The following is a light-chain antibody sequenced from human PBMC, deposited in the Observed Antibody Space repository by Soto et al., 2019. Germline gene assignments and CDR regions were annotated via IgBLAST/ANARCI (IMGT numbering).Light chain of an antibody. CDR2: AAS. J-gene: IGKJ1*01. CDR1: QSVTSNY. CDR3: QHYGSSVPWT. Sequence: VLTQSPGTVSLSPGERATLSCSASQSVTSNYLAWYQQKPGQAPRLLIYAASSRATGIPDRFSGSGSGTDFNLSISRVESEDFAVYYCQHYGSSVPWTFGQGTKVEIK. V-gene: IGKV3-20*01.